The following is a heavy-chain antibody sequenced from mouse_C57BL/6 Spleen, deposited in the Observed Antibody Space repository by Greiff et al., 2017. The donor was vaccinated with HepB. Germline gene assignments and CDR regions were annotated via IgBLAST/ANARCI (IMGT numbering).Heavy chain of an antibody. V-gene: IGHV1-55*01. CDR1: GYTFTSYW. CDR2: IYPGSGST. J-gene: IGHJ4*01. D-gene: IGHD3-1*01. Sequence: VQLQQSGAELVKPGASVKMSCKASGYTFTSYWITWVKQRPGQGLEWIGDIYPGSGSTNYNEKFKSKATLTVDTSSSTAYMQLSSLPSEDSAVYYCARGGYDSDYYAMDYWGQGTSVTVSS. CDR3: ARGGYDSDYYAMDY.